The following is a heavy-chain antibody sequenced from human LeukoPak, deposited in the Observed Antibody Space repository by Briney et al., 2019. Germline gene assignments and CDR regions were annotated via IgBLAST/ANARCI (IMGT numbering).Heavy chain of an antibody. CDR2: IDHGGST. V-gene: IGHV4-34*01. CDR3: ATVAGRNDY. D-gene: IGHD6-19*01. Sequence: SETLSLTCAVYGGSFSDYYWSWIRQPPGKGLEWIGEIDHGGSTNYNPSLKSRVTMSVDTSKNQFSLKLSSVTAADTAVYYCATVAGRNDYWGQGTLVTVSS. CDR1: GGSFSDYY. J-gene: IGHJ4*02.